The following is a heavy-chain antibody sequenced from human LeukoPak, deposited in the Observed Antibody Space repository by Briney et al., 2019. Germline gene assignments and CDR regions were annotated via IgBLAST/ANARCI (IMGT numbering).Heavy chain of an antibody. Sequence: SETLSLTCAVYGGSFSGYYWSWIRQPPGKGLEWIGEINHSGSTNYNPSLKSRVTISVDTSKNQFSLKLSSVTAADTAVYYCARGLRCCSSTSCYVGRYYFDYWGQGTLVTVSS. J-gene: IGHJ4*02. D-gene: IGHD2-2*01. CDR3: ARGLRCCSSTSCYVGRYYFDY. CDR2: INHSGST. CDR1: GGSFSGYY. V-gene: IGHV4-34*01.